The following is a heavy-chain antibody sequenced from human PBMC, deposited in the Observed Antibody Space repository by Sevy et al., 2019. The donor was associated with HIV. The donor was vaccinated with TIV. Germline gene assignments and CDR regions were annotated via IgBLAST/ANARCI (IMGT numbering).Heavy chain of an antibody. CDR1: GFTFSKYD. CDR3: ARSKSYYSDTSGYRGFMDV. Sequence: GGSLRLSCAASGFTFSKYDMHWVRQAPGQGLECVAMIQCDGSNIYDRDSVKGRFTISRDNSKNTLHLQVKSLRAEDTAVYYCARSKSYYSDTSGYRGFMDVWGKGTTVTVSS. CDR2: IQCDGSNI. V-gene: IGHV3-33*01. J-gene: IGHJ6*03. D-gene: IGHD3-22*01.